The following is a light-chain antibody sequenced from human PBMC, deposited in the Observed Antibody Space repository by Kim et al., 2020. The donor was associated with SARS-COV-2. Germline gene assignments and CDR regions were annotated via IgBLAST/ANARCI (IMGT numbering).Light chain of an antibody. V-gene: IGLV1-44*01. Sequence: QSVLTQPPSASGTPGQRVTISCSGSSSNIGSNTVHWYQQLPGTAPKLLIYSNNQQPSGVPDRFSGSKSGTSASLAIIGLQSEDEADYYCAAWDDSLNGPVFGGGTQLTVL. CDR2: SNN. CDR1: SSNIGSNT. J-gene: IGLJ3*02. CDR3: AAWDDSLNGPV.